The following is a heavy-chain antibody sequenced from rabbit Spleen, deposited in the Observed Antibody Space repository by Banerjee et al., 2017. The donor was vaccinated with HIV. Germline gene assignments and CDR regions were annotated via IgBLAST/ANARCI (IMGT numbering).Heavy chain of an antibody. J-gene: IGHJ4*01. CDR2: IHGGSRNNI. Sequence: QSLEESGGGLVKPGASLTLTCTASGFSFSFNDYMCWVRQAPGRGLEWIACIHGGSRNNIYYATWAKGRFTISKTSSTTVTLQMTSLTVADTATYFCARFYAGYGDFGYAAMWGPGTLVTVS. D-gene: IGHD7-1*01. CDR1: GFSFSFNDY. V-gene: IGHV1S40*01. CDR3: ARFYAGYGDFGYAAM.